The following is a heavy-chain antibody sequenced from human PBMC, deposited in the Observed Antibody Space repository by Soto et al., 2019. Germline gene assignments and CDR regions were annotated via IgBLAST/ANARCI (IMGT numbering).Heavy chain of an antibody. CDR3: ARRYCSSASCPRNYYGMDV. Sequence: RGESLKISCKGSGYSFTNYWISWVRQMPGKGLEWMGRIDPTDSYTNYSPSFQGHVTISVDKSISTAYLQWSSLKASDTAMYYCARRYCSSASCPRNYYGMDVWGQGTTVTVSS. D-gene: IGHD2-2*01. CDR2: IDPTDSYT. J-gene: IGHJ6*02. CDR1: GYSFTNYW. V-gene: IGHV5-10-1*01.